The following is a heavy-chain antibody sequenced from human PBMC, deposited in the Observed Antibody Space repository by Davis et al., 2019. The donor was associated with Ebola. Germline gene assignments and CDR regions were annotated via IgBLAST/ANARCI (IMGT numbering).Heavy chain of an antibody. Sequence: PSETLSLTCTVSGGSVSSGSYYWSWIRQPPGKGLEWIGYIYYSGSTNYNPSLKSRVTISVDTSKNQFSLKLSSVTAADTAVYYCARKSSLDYYMDVWGKGTTVTVSS. CDR2: IYYSGST. D-gene: IGHD3-3*02. CDR3: ARKSSLDYYMDV. J-gene: IGHJ6*03. CDR1: GGSVSSGSYY. V-gene: IGHV4-61*01.